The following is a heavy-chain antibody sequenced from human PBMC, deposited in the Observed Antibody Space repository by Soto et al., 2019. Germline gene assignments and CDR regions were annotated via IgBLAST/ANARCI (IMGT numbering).Heavy chain of an antibody. CDR1: GAALNSGNYY. CDR2: IYVTGAV. J-gene: IGHJ5*02. V-gene: IGHV4-31*03. D-gene: IGHD2-21*01. Sequence: SETLSLTCSVSGAALNSGNYYWSWIRQVPGKGLEWIGHIYVTGAVDYNPSLRDRITISQDTSERQFSLNLRLVTAADTAAYYCARLRIATNNYKWFDPWGQGTLVTVSS. CDR3: ARLRIATNNYKWFDP.